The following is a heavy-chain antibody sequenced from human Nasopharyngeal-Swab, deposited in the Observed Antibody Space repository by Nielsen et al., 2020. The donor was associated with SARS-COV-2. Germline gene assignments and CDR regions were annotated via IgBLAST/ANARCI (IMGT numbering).Heavy chain of an antibody. CDR2: FSYSVIT. Sequence: SETLSLTCTVSGDSISRYYWGWIRPPPGKGLEWIGDFSYSVITHYHASLKSRVTISLDTSKNQFSLNLSSVTAADTGVYYCAREVVGGLVDSWGQGILVTVSS. CDR1: GDSISRYY. V-gene: IGHV4-59*12. J-gene: IGHJ4*02. CDR3: AREVVGGLVDS. D-gene: IGHD1-26*01.